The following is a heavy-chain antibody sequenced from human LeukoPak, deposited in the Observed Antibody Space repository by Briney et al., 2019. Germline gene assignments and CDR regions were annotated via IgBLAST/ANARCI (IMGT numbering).Heavy chain of an antibody. CDR3: ARAFFPNYYDSSGYYTGVDY. CDR1: GYILSSYG. CDR2: INVYSGST. J-gene: IGHJ4*02. Sequence: ASVKVSCKASGYILSSYGIAWVRQAPGQGLEWMGWINVYSGSTNFAQKFQGRVTMTTDTSTNTAYMGLSNLRFDDTATYYCARAFFPNYYDSSGYYTGVDYWGQGTLVTVSS. D-gene: IGHD3-22*01. V-gene: IGHV1-18*01.